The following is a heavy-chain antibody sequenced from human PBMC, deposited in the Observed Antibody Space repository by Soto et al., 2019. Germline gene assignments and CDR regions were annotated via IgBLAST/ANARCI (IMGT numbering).Heavy chain of an antibody. D-gene: IGHD3-10*01. J-gene: IGHJ5*02. V-gene: IGHV2-5*02. CDR2: IYWDDDK. CDR1: GFSLSTSGVA. CDR3: AHRRGYYGSGSYSGMFWFAP. Sequence: QITLKESGPTLVKPTQTLTLTCTFSGFSLSTSGVAVGWIRQPPGKALEWLALIYWDDDKRYSPSLKSRLTITKHTSKHQAVLTMTNMDPVDTATYYCAHRRGYYGSGSYSGMFWFAPWGQGTLVTVSS.